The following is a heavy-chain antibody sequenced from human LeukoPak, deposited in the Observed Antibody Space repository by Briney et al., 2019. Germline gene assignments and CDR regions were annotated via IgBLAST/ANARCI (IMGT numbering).Heavy chain of an antibody. Sequence: ASVKVSCKASGYTFTDYYMHLVRQAPGRGLEWMGRINPNTGNTNYAQNFQGRVTMTRDTSISTAYMELSRLRFDDTAVYYCASDRVYSGGYLGFWGQGTLVTLSS. CDR2: INPNTGNT. J-gene: IGHJ4*02. V-gene: IGHV1-2*02. CDR1: GYTFTDYY. CDR3: ASDRVYSGGYLGF. D-gene: IGHD2-15*01.